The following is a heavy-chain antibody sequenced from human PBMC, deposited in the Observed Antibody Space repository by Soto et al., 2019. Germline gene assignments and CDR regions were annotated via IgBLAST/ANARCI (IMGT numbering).Heavy chain of an antibody. CDR2: ISTSGAST. CDR3: AKDRGYSHWFVRHY. J-gene: IGHJ4*02. D-gene: IGHD5-18*01. Sequence: EVQLLESGGGLAQPGGSLRLSCAASGFTFSSYAMAWVRQAPGKGLEWVSGISTSGASTYYADSVKGRFTISRDDSKNTLFLRIYSLRAEDTDLYYCAKDRGYSHWFVRHYWSQGTPVTVSS. CDR1: GFTFSSYA. V-gene: IGHV3-23*01.